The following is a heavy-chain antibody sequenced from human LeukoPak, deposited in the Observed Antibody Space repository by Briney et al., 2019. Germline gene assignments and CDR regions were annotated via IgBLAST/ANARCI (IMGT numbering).Heavy chain of an antibody. CDR3: ARAPNYSGSGSPFWEV. D-gene: IGHD3-10*01. J-gene: IGHJ4*02. V-gene: IGHV1-18*01. CDR2: ISGYSGDT. CDR1: GYTFTSYG. Sequence: ASVKVSCKASGYTFTSYGISWVRQAPGQGLEWMGWISGYSGDTRYAQDLQGRVTVTTDTSTSTSYMELRSLRSDDTAVYYCARAPNYSGSGSPFWEVWGQGTLVTVSS.